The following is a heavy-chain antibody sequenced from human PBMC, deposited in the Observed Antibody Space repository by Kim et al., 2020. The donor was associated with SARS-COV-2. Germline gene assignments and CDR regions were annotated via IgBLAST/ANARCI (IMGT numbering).Heavy chain of an antibody. J-gene: IGHJ4*02. CDR3: AGGGVVRGVTSDY. Sequence: ADAVKRRFTTSRDNAKTSLYLQMNSRRAEDTGVYYCAGGGVVRGVTSDYWGQGALVTVSS. D-gene: IGHD3-10*01. V-gene: IGHV3-11*04.